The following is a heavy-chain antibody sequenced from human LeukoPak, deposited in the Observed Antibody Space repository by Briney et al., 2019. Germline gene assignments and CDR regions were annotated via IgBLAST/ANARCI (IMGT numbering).Heavy chain of an antibody. CDR3: ARGYYRDYGMDV. V-gene: IGHV1-2*04. D-gene: IGHD3-22*01. J-gene: IGHJ6*02. CDR1: EYTFTSYY. CDR2: INPNSGGT. Sequence: ASVKVSCKASEYTFTSYYMHWVRQAPGQGLGWMGWINPNSGGTNYAQKFQGWVTMTRDTSISTAYMELSRLRSDDTAVYYCARGYYRDYGMDVWGQGTTVTVSS.